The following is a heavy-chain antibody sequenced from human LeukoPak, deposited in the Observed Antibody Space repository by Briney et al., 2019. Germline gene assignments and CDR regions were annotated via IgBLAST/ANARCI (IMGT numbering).Heavy chain of an antibody. CDR1: GYTFTSLY. CDR2: INPRGGST. Sequence: ASVKVSCKASGYTFTSLYMHWVRQAPGQGLEWMGIINPRGGSTTSAQKFQGRVTLTRDTSTSTFYMELSSLKSQDTAVYYCARDYHGSGSLTTFDYWGQGTLVTVSS. V-gene: IGHV1-46*01. J-gene: IGHJ4*02. D-gene: IGHD3-10*01. CDR3: ARDYHGSGSLTTFDY.